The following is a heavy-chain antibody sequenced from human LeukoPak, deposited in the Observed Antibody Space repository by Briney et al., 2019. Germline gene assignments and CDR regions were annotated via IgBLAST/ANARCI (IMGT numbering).Heavy chain of an antibody. V-gene: IGHV3-20*04. CDR3: ARVDNIVVVPAASYYFDY. CDR2: INWNGGST. D-gene: IGHD2-2*01. Sequence: PGGSLRLSCAASGFTFDDYGMSWVRQAPGKGLEWVSGINWNGGSTGYADSVKGRFTISRDNAKSSLYLQMNSLRAEGTALYYCARVDNIVVVPAASYYFDYWGQGTLVTVSS. J-gene: IGHJ4*02. CDR1: GFTFDDYG.